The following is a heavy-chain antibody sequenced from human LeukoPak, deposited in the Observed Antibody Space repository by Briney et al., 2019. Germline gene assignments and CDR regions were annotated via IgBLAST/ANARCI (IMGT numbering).Heavy chain of an antibody. D-gene: IGHD6-13*01. V-gene: IGHV3-48*04. Sequence: GGSLRLSCAASGFTFSSYSMNWVRQAPGKGLEWVSYISSSSTIYYADSVKGRFTISRENAKNSLYLQMNSLRAEDTAVYYCARDNPGYSSSWLFDYWGQGTLVTVSS. CDR3: ARDNPGYSSSWLFDY. CDR1: GFTFSSYS. J-gene: IGHJ4*02. CDR2: ISSSSTI.